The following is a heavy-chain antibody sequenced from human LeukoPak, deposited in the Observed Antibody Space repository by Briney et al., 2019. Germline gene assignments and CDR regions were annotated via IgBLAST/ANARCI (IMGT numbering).Heavy chain of an antibody. D-gene: IGHD3-10*01. CDR2: ISSSSSYI. V-gene: IGHV3-21*01. J-gene: IGHJ6*02. CDR3: ARDRLVRGAIYPLEYYYYGMDV. Sequence: GGSLRLSCAASGFTFSSYSMNWVRQAPGKGLEWVSSISSSSSYIYYADSVKGRFTISRDNAKNSLYLQMNSLRAEDTAVYYCARDRLVRGAIYPLEYYYYGMDVWGQGTTVTVSS. CDR1: GFTFSSYS.